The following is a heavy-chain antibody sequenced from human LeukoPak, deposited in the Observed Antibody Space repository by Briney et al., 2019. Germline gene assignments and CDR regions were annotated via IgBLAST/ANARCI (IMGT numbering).Heavy chain of an antibody. J-gene: IGHJ4*02. Sequence: GGSLRLSCAASGFTFDDYAMHWVRQAPGKGLEWVSGISWNSGSIGYADSVKGRFTISRDNAKNSLYLQMNSLRAEDTALYYCAKDIGRVTMVRGVTFDYWGQGTLATVSS. CDR3: AKDIGRVTMVRGVTFDY. CDR1: GFTFDDYA. D-gene: IGHD3-10*01. CDR2: ISWNSGSI. V-gene: IGHV3-9*01.